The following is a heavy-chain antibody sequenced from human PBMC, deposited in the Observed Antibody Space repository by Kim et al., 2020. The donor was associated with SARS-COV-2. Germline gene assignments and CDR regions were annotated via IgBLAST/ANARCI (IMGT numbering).Heavy chain of an antibody. CDR2: ISGSGGST. J-gene: IGHJ3*02. Sequence: GGSLRLSCAASGFTFSSYAMSWVRQAPGKGLEWVSAISGSGGSTYYADSVKGRFTISRDNSKNTLYLQMNSLRAEDTAVYYCAKVKALKGYCSGGSCYSSVFGAFDIWGQGTMVTVSS. V-gene: IGHV3-23*01. D-gene: IGHD2-15*01. CDR3: AKVKALKGYCSGGSCYSSVFGAFDI. CDR1: GFTFSSYA.